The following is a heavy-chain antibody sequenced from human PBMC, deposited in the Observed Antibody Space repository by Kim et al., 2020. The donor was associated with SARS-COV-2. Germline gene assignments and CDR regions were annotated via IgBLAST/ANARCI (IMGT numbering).Heavy chain of an antibody. CDR1: GFTFSSYA. CDR3: AKDQELRYFDWLPRQSDF. D-gene: IGHD3-9*01. J-gene: IGHJ4*02. CDR2: ISGSGGST. V-gene: IGHV3-23*01. Sequence: GGSLRLSCAASGFTFSSYAMSWVRQAPGKGLEWVSAISGSGGSTYYADSVKGRFTISRDNSKNTLYLQMNSLRAEDTAVYYCAKDQELRYFDWLPRQSDFWGQGTLVTVSS.